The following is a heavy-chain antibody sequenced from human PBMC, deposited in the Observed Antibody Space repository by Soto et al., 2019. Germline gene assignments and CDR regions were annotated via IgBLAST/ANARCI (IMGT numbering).Heavy chain of an antibody. CDR2: ISSGGSNT. D-gene: IGHD3-16*01. V-gene: IGHV3-23*01. Sequence: GGSLSLSCATSGFMFSSYGMNWVRQAPGKGLEWVSAISSGGSNTAYADSVKGRFTISRDNSKNTLYLQMISLSAEDTALYYCAARGAYPAPLDYWGQGTQVTVSS. CDR1: GFMFSSYG. J-gene: IGHJ4*02. CDR3: AARGAYPAPLDY.